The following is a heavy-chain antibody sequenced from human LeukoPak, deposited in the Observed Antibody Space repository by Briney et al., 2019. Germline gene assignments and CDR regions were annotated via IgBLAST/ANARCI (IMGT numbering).Heavy chain of an antibody. J-gene: IGHJ4*02. CDR2: ISYDGSNK. CDR1: GFTFSSYA. D-gene: IGHD3-22*01. Sequence: SGGSLRLSCAASGFTFSSYAMHWVRQAPGKGLEWVAVISYDGSNKYYADSVKGRFTISRDNSKNTLYLQMNSLRAEDTAVYYCASLEPHYYDSSTPDYWGQGTLVTVSS. V-gene: IGHV3-30-3*01. CDR3: ASLEPHYYDSSTPDY.